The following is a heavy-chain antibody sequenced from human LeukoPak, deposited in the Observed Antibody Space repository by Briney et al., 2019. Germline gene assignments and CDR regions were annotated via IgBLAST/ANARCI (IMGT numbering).Heavy chain of an antibody. J-gene: IGHJ4*02. D-gene: IGHD2-2*01. CDR1: GYTFTSYG. Sequence: SVKVSCKASGYTFTSYGISWVRQAPGQGLEWMGGIIPIFGTANYAQKFQGRVTITTDESTSTAYMELSSLRSEDTAVYYCARDRGYCSSTSCPYFDYWGQGTLVTVSS. V-gene: IGHV1-69*05. CDR2: IIPIFGTA. CDR3: ARDRGYCSSTSCPYFDY.